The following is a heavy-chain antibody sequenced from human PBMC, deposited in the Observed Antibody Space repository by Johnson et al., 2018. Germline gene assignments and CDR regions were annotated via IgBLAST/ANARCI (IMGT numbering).Heavy chain of an antibody. CDR1: GFTFSSYA. CDR2: ISYDGSNK. J-gene: IGHJ3*02. CDR3: TTGMIGVVRHAFDI. V-gene: IGHV3-30-3*01. Sequence: QVQLVESGGGVVQPGRSLRLSCAASGFTFSSYAMHWVRRAPGKGLEWVAVISYDGSNKYYADSVKGRFTISRDNSKNTLYLQMNSLRAGDTAVYYCTTGMIGVVRHAFDIWGQGTMVTVSS. D-gene: IGHD3-22*01.